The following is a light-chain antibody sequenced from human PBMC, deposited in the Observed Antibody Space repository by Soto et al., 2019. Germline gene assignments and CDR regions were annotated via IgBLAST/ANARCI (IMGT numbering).Light chain of an antibody. V-gene: IGLV3-25*03. CDR3: QSADSSGTYNV. CDR2: KDT. Sequence: SYELTQPPSVSVSPGQTARITCSGDALPKQYAYWYQQKPGQAPVQVIYKDTERPSGIPERFSGSGSGTTVTLTISGVQAEDEADYYCQSADSSGTYNVFGTGTKVTVL. J-gene: IGLJ1*01. CDR1: ALPKQY.